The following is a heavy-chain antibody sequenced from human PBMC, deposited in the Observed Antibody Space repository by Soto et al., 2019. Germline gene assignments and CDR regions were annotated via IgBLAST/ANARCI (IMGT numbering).Heavy chain of an antibody. Sequence: QVQLQESGPGLVKPSQTLSLTCTVSGGSISSGDYYWSWIRQPPGKGLEWIGYIYYSGSTYYNPSLKSRVTISVDTSKNQFSLKLSSVTAADTAVYYCARVGVCSGGSCYAHLYYYYYGMDVWGQGTTVTVSS. V-gene: IGHV4-30-4*01. D-gene: IGHD2-15*01. CDR1: GGSISSGDYY. J-gene: IGHJ6*02. CDR2: IYYSGST. CDR3: ARVGVCSGGSCYAHLYYYYYGMDV.